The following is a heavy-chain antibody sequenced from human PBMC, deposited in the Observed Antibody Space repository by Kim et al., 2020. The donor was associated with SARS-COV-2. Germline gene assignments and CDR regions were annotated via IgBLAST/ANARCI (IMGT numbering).Heavy chain of an antibody. D-gene: IGHD6-6*01. Sequence: GGSLRLSCAASGFTFSSYGMHWVRQAPGKGLEWVAVISYDGSNKYYADSVKGRFTISRDNSKNTLYLQMNSLRAEDTAVYYCAKDRTFEYSSSYLFDYWG. CDR3: AKDRTFEYSSSYLFDY. J-gene: IGHJ4*01. V-gene: IGHV3-30*18. CDR2: ISYDGSNK. CDR1: GFTFSSYG.